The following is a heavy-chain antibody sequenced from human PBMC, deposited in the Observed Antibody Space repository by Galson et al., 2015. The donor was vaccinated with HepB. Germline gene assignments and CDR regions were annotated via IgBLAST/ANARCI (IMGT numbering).Heavy chain of an antibody. D-gene: IGHD5-12*01. CDR2: IWYDGSNK. CDR3: AKDINSGYDRYYYYGMDV. CDR1: GFTFSSYG. Sequence: SLRLSCAASGFTFSSYGMHWVRQAPGKGLEWVAVIWYDGSNKYYADSVKGRFTISRDNSKNTLYLQVNSLRAEDTAVYYCAKDINSGYDRYYYYGMDVWGQGTTVTVSS. J-gene: IGHJ6*02. V-gene: IGHV3-33*06.